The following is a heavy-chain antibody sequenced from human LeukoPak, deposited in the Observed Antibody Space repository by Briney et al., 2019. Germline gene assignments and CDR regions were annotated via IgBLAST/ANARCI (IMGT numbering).Heavy chain of an antibody. CDR1: GFTFSDYA. Sequence: GGSLRLSCAASGFTFSDYAMNWVRQAPGKGLEWVSSMTRDGSYISYADSVKGRFTVSRDNAKDSLFLQMRSLRDEDTAVYYCARGPALYCTSSSCLDGVDWGQGTLVSVSS. CDR3: ARGPALYCTSSSCLDGVD. CDR2: MTRDGSYI. D-gene: IGHD2-2*01. J-gene: IGHJ4*02. V-gene: IGHV3-21*01.